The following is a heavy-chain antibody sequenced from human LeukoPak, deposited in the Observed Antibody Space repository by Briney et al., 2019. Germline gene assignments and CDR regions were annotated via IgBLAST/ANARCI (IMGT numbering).Heavy chain of an antibody. CDR3: ARDYCRTTSCLES. CDR1: GFTFNSYG. CDR2: IWPDGSNK. D-gene: IGHD2-2*01. Sequence: GRSLRLSCAASGFTFNSYGMFWVRQAPGKGLGWVAFIWPDGSNKLYGDSVKGRFTISRDNSKNTVYLQMNSLRAEDTAVYYCARDYCRTTSCLESWGQGTLVTVSS. J-gene: IGHJ4*02. V-gene: IGHV3-33*01.